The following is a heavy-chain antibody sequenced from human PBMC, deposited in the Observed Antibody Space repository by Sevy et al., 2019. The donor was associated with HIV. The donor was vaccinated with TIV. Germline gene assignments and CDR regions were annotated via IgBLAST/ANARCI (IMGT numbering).Heavy chain of an antibody. CDR2: IYHNGGT. CDR3: VRGGAGVGDFAY. D-gene: IGHD1-26*01. Sequence: SETLSLTCDVSGGSISRGGYSWNWIRQPPGKGLEWIGYIYHNGGTNYNPSLKSRVTISVDRSKNQFALKMNSVTAADTAMYYCVRGGAGVGDFAYWGQGTLVTVSS. J-gene: IGHJ4*02. V-gene: IGHV4-30-2*01. CDR1: GGSISRGGYS.